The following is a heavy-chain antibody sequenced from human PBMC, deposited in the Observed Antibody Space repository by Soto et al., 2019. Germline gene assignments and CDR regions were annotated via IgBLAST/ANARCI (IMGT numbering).Heavy chain of an antibody. V-gene: IGHV5-51*01. CDR1: GYSFTSYW. CDR2: IYPGDSDT. D-gene: IGHD5-18*01. CDR3: ARHVDSYGYDYYYGMDV. J-gene: IGHJ6*02. Sequence: GESLKISCKGSGYSFTSYWIGWVRQMPGKGLEWMGIIYPGDSDTRYSPSFQGQVTISADKSISTAYLQWSSLKASDTAMYYSARHVDSYGYDYYYGMDVWGQGTTVTVSS.